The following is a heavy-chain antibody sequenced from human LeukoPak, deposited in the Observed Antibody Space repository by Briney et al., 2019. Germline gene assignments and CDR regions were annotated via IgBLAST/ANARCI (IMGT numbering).Heavy chain of an antibody. V-gene: IGHV3-30*04. CDR1: GFTFSSYA. Sequence: GGSLRLSCAASGFTFSSYAIHWVRQAPGKGLEWVAVISGDGSTKWYADSVKGRFTISRDSSKNTLYLQMNSLRAEDTAVYYCAKVLRRRYDFYYMDVWGKGTTVTVSS. CDR2: ISGDGSTK. D-gene: IGHD3-3*01. CDR3: AKVLRRRYDFYYMDV. J-gene: IGHJ6*03.